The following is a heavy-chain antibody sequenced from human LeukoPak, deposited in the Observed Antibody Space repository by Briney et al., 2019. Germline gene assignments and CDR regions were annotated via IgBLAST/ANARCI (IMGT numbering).Heavy chain of an antibody. D-gene: IGHD4-23*01. CDR1: GFTFSGYW. J-gene: IGHJ4*02. CDR3: ARDYGGDHYFDY. V-gene: IGHV3-74*01. Sequence: QPGGSLRLSCAASGFTFSGYWMHWGRQGPGKGLVWVARINSDGNSPTYADSVKGRFTISRDNAQNTLYLQMNSLRAEDTAVYYCARDYGGDHYFDYWGPGALVTVSS. CDR2: INSDGNSP.